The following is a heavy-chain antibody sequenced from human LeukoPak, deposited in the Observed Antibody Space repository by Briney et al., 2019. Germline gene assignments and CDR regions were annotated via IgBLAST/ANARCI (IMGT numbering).Heavy chain of an antibody. J-gene: IGHJ4*02. CDR1: GYSFTTYW. CDR3: ARPIDFGSGGGLF. Sequence: GESLKISCKGSGYSFTTYWIGWVRQMPGKGLEWMGIVYPGDSDTKYSPSLQGQVTISADKSISTAYLQWSSLKASDNAMYYCARPIDFGSGGGLFWGQGTLVTVSS. V-gene: IGHV5-51*01. D-gene: IGHD3-10*01. CDR2: VYPGDSDT.